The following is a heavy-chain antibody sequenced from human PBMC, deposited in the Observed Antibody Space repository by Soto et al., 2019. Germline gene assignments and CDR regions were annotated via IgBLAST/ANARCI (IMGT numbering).Heavy chain of an antibody. D-gene: IGHD2-15*01. J-gene: IGHJ4*02. CDR3: ARELQGLYYFDY. CDR2: INAGNGNT. V-gene: IGHV1-3*01. CDR1: GYTFISYA. Sequence: AASVKVSCKASGYTFISYAIHWVRQAPGQRLEWMGWINAGNGNTKYSQKFQGRVTITRDTSASTAYMELTSLSSEDTAVYYCARELQGLYYFDYWGQGTLVTVSS.